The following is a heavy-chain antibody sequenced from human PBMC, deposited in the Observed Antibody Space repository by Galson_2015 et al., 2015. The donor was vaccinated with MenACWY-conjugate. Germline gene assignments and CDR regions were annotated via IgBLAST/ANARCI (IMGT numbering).Heavy chain of an antibody. CDR3: ARDHDFVWGTYPFDF. CDR2: ITPTNDNT. V-gene: IGHV1-18*01. J-gene: IGHJ4*02. CDR1: GYLFTRYG. Sequence: SVKVSCKASGYLFTRYGISWVRQAPGQGLEWMGWITPTNDNTHYAQRFQGRVTMTIDTSTSTAYTELRSLRSDDTAVYFCARDHDFVWGTYPFDFWGQGTLVTVSS. D-gene: IGHD3-16*02.